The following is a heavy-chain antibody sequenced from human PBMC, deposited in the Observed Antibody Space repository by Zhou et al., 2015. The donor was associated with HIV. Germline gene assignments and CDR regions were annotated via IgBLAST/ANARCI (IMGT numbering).Heavy chain of an antibody. CDR3: ARDPYRPRGSGNYYYAMDV. Sequence: QVQLVQSGAEVKKPGSSVKVSCKASGGTFSSYAISWVRQAPGQGLEWMGGIIPIFGTASYAQKFQGRVTITADESTSTAYMELSSLRSDDTAVYYCARDPYRPRGSGNYYYAMDVWGQGTTVTVSS. CDR2: IIPIFGTA. D-gene: IGHD3-10*01. CDR1: GGTFSSYA. J-gene: IGHJ6*02. V-gene: IGHV1-69*01.